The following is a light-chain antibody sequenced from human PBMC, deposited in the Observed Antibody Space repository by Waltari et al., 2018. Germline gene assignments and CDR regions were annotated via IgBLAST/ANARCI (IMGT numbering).Light chain of an antibody. CDR2: QDV. Sequence: ELTQPPSLSVSPGQTATITCPGDTLGDKYASWYQQKPGRSPVLVIYQDVKRPSGIPERFSGSNSGDTATLTITETQSLDEADYYCQAWDSGTYYVFGSGTKVTVL. CDR3: QAWDSGTYYV. V-gene: IGLV3-1*01. J-gene: IGLJ1*01. CDR1: TLGDKY.